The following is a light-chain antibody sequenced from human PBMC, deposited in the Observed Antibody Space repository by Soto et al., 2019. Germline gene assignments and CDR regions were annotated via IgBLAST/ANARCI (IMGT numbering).Light chain of an antibody. J-gene: IGKJ1*01. CDR2: GAS. CDR3: QQYSHWPSWT. Sequence: EIVLTQSPVTLSVSPGERATLSCRASQTVSANLAWYQHKPGQAPRLLISGASTRAAGVPARFSGSGSGTEFTLTISSLPSEDFAVYYCQQYSHWPSWTFGQGTKVEIK. CDR1: QTVSAN. V-gene: IGKV3-15*01.